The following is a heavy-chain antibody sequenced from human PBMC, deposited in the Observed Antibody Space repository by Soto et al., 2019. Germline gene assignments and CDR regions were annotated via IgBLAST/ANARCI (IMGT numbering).Heavy chain of an antibody. CDR1: GGTFSNYA. D-gene: IGHD6-19*01. CDR3: AQTLGSAVAGPGRFDL. J-gene: IGHJ2*01. CDR2: ITPFFGTA. Sequence: QVQLVQSGAEVKKPGSSVKVSCKASGGTFSNYAISWVRQAPGQGLEWMGGITPFFGTANYAQKFQGRVTINXXEXMXXAYMELSRLRSEDTAVYYCAQTLGSAVAGPGRFDLWGRGTLVTVSS. V-gene: IGHV1-69*05.